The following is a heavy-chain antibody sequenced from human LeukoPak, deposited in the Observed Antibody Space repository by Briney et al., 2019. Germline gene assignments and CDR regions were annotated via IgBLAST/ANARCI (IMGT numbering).Heavy chain of an antibody. CDR3: ASWAGNTQSDSWSGPFDY. D-gene: IGHD3-3*01. J-gene: IGHJ4*02. Sequence: GGSLRLSCAVSGLTFSNLKMYWVRQAPGKGLEWVSYISAGGRTTFYADSVTGRFTISRDNAKNSLYLQMSSLRVEDTAVYYCASWAGNTQSDSWSGPFDYWGQGSLVTVSS. CDR1: GLTFSNLK. CDR2: ISAGGRTT. V-gene: IGHV3-48*03.